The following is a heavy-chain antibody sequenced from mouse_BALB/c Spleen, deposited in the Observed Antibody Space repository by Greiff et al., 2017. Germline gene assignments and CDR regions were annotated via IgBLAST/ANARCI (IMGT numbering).Heavy chain of an antibody. J-gene: IGHJ4*01. CDR3: ARALLLRLRAMDY. D-gene: IGHD1-2*01. Sequence: EVQLQESGAELVKPGASVKLSCTASGFNIKDTYMHWVKQRPEQGLEWIGRIDPANGNTKYDPKFQGKATITADTSSNTAYLQLSSLTSEDTAVYYCARALLLRLRAMDYWGQGTSVTVSS. V-gene: IGHV14-3*02. CDR2: IDPANGNT. CDR1: GFNIKDTY.